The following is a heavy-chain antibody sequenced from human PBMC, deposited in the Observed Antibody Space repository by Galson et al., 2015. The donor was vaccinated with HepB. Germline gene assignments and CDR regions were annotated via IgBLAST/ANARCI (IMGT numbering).Heavy chain of an antibody. CDR3: ARDLGAYDYGDYVLTIMGY. J-gene: IGHJ4*02. V-gene: IGHV1-69*13. CDR1: GGTFSSYA. Sequence: SVKVSCKASGGTFSSYAISWVRQAPGQGLEWMGGIIPIFGTANYAQKFQGRVTITADESTSTAYMELSSLRSEDTAVYYCARDLGAYDYGDYVLTIMGYWGQGTLVTVSS. D-gene: IGHD4-17*01. CDR2: IIPIFGTA.